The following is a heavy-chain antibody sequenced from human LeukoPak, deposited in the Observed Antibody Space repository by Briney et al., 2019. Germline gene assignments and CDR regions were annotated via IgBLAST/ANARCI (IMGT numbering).Heavy chain of an antibody. Sequence: GGSLRLSCATSGFTFDNYWMSWVRQAPGKGLEWVAIIKTDGSQTHYVDSVKGRFTISRDNAKNSVCLQMNSLRVEDTAVYYCVSYDTPSGWLDRWGQGTLVTVSS. CDR1: GFTFDNYW. D-gene: IGHD3-16*01. J-gene: IGHJ5*02. V-gene: IGHV3-7*01. CDR3: VSYDTPSGWLDR. CDR2: IKTDGSQT.